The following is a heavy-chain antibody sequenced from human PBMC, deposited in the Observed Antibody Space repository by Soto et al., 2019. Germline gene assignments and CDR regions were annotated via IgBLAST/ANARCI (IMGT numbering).Heavy chain of an antibody. J-gene: IGHJ4*02. CDR3: ASCRDICGAFCAHFDY. Sequence: PSQTLSLTCAISGDSVSSNSAAWNWIRQSPSRGLEWLGRTYYRSKWYNDYAVSVKSRITINPDTSKNQISLQLNSVTPEDTAVYYCASCRDICGAFCAHFDYWGLGMLVNV. D-gene: IGHD5-12*01. CDR1: GDSVSSNSAA. V-gene: IGHV6-1*01. CDR2: TYYRSKWYN.